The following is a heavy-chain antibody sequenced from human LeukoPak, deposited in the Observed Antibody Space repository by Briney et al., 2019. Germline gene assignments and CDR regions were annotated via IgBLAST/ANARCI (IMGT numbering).Heavy chain of an antibody. CDR2: INPNSGGT. V-gene: IGHV1-2*02. CDR1: GYTFTGYF. D-gene: IGHD3-22*01. J-gene: IGHJ5*02. Sequence: ASVKVSCKASGYTFTGYFLHSVRQAPGQRLEWMGWINPNSGGTTFAQKFQGRVTMTRDTSISTAYMALSRLRSDEPAVYYCARVFNYYDTSGYYTWGQGTLVTVSS. CDR3: ARVFNYYDTSGYYT.